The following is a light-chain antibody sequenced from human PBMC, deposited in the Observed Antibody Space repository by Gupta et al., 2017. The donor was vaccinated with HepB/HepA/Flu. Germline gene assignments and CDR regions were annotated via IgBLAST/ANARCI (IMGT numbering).Light chain of an antibody. V-gene: IGKV3D-11*02. Sequence: EIVLTQSPATLSLSPGERVTLSCRASQNVGRYLAWYQQKFGQAPRLLIYDSSNRAKGIPPSFSGSGDGTDINLTITSRDPEDFEVYYCQHQPHRHLTGPFGQGTKVEIK. CDR1: QNVGRY. J-gene: IGKJ1*01. CDR2: DSS. CDR3: QHQPHRHLTGP.